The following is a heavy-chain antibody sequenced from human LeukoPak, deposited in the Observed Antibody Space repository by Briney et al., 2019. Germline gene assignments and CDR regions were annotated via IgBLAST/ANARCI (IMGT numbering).Heavy chain of an antibody. CDR1: GFTFSSYS. D-gene: IGHD3-10*01. J-gene: IGHJ6*04. Sequence: GGSLRLSCAASGFTFSSYSMNWVRQAPGRGLEWVSSISSSSSYIYYADSVRGRFTISRDNAKNSLYLQMNSLRAEDTAVYYCARDRSGSYLIFEPRSTGMDVWGKGTTVTVSS. V-gene: IGHV3-21*01. CDR3: ARDRSGSYLIFEPRSTGMDV. CDR2: ISSSSSYI.